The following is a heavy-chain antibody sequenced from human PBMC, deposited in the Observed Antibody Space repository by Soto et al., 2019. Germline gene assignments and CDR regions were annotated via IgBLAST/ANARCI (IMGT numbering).Heavy chain of an antibody. D-gene: IGHD6-6*01. V-gene: IGHV3-11*01. CDR2: ISTGGSTI. CDR3: ARRIATRVFFDY. CDR1: GFSLSGYY. J-gene: IGHJ4*02. Sequence: QVQLVESGGGLVKPGGSLRLSCAASGFSLSGYYMTWIRQAPGKGLEWVSYISTGGSTIYYADSVKGRFTISRDNAKNSLYLQMNSLRAEDTAVYYCARRIATRVFFDYWGQGTLVTVSS.